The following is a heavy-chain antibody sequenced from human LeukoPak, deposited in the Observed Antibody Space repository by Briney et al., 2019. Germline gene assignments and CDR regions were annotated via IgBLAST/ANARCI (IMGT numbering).Heavy chain of an antibody. D-gene: IGHD3-10*01. V-gene: IGHV3-23*01. CDR2: ITASGSNT. CDR1: EFTFTNYA. Sequence: GGSLRLSCAASEFTFTNYAMTWVRQAPGKGLEWVSSITASGSNTYYADSVKGRFTISRDNSKNTLYLQMNSLRAEDTAVYYCAKDQELGYWGQGTLVTVSS. J-gene: IGHJ4*02. CDR3: AKDQELGY.